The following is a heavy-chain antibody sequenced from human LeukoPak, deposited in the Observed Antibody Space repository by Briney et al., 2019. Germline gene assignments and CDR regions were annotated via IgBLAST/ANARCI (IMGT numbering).Heavy chain of an antibody. CDR1: GGSISSYY. CDR2: IHTSDST. Sequence: SETLSLTCTVSGGSISSYYWSWIRQPAGKGLEWIGRIHTSDSTNYNPSLKSRVIMSADTSKNQFSLNLSSMTAADTAVYYCARDSGVTGTGGLFDYWGQGTLVTVSS. D-gene: IGHD1-20*01. CDR3: ARDSGVTGTGGLFDY. J-gene: IGHJ4*02. V-gene: IGHV4-4*07.